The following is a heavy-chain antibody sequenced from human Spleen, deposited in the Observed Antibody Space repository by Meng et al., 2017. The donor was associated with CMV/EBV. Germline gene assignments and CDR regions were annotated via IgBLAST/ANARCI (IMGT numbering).Heavy chain of an antibody. J-gene: IGHJ4*02. CDR3: ARKKRGYSYAFDY. CDR1: GGSFSGYY. Sequence: CAVYGGSFSGYYWSWIRQPPGKGLEWIGEINHSGSTNYNPSLKSRVTISVDTSKNQFSLKLSSVTAADTAVYYCARKKRGYSYAFDYWGQGTLVTVSS. D-gene: IGHD5-18*01. CDR2: INHSGST. V-gene: IGHV4-34*01.